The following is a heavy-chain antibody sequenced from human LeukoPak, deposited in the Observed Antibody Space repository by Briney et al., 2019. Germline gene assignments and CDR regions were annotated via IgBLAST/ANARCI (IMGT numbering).Heavy chain of an antibody. CDR1: AFTFSSYG. D-gene: IGHD1-26*01. CDR3: AKDPEWELPYFDY. V-gene: IGHV3-23*01. CDR2: ISGSGGST. Sequence: GGTLRLSCAASAFTFSSYGMSWVRQAPGKGLEWVSAISGSGGSTYYADSVKGRFTISRDNSKNTLYLQMNSLRAEDTAVYYCAKDPEWELPYFDYWGQGTLVTVSS. J-gene: IGHJ4*02.